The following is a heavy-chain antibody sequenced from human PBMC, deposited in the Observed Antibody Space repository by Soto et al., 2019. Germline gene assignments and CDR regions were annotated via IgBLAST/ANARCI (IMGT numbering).Heavy chain of an antibody. D-gene: IGHD6-19*01. V-gene: IGHV3-7*03. J-gene: IGHJ4*02. Sequence: GGSLRLSCAGSGFTFSGYWMTWVRQPPGKGLEWVASVNQDGTQKLYVDSVKGRFTISRDNAKNSLFLQMISLRAEDTAVYYCARWESSDWYLGIWGQGTLVTVSS. CDR3: ARWESSDWYLGI. CDR1: GFTFSGYW. CDR2: VNQDGTQK.